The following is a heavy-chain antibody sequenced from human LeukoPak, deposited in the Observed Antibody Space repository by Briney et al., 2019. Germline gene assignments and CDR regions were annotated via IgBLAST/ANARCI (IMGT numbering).Heavy chain of an antibody. V-gene: IGHV4-34*01. D-gene: IGHD6-19*01. J-gene: IGHJ4*02. CDR3: ARAHWGVSSGTTLRS. Sequence: SETLSLTCAVYGGSFSGYYWSWIRQPPGKGLEWIGEINHSGSTNYNPSLKSRVTISVDTSKNQFSLKLSSVTAADTAVYYCARAHWGVSSGTTLRSWGQGTLVTVSS. CDR1: GGSFSGYY. CDR2: INHSGST.